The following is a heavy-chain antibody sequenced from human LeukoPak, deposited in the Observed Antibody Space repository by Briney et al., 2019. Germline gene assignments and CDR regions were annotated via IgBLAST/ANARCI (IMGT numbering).Heavy chain of an antibody. Sequence: GASLQISCKGSGSSFTSYWIGWVRQLPGKGLEWMGIIYPGDSDTRYSPSFQGQVTISADKSISTSYLQWSSLKASDTAMYYCARGVEMATSLYDYWGQGTLVTVSS. V-gene: IGHV5-51*01. J-gene: IGHJ4*02. CDR3: ARGVEMATSLYDY. CDR2: IYPGDSDT. D-gene: IGHD5-24*01. CDR1: GSSFTSYW.